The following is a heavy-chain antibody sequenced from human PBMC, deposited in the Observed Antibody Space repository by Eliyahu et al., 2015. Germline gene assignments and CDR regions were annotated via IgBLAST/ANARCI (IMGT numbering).Heavy chain of an antibody. CDR3: AKGRPGYSSGWYWYFQH. D-gene: IGHD6-19*01. V-gene: IGHV3-9*01. Sequence: EVQLVESGGGLVQPGRSLRLSCAASGFTFDDYAMHWVRQAPGKGLEWVSGISWNSGSIGYADSVKGRFTISRDNAKNSLYLQMNSLRAEDTALYYCAKGRPGYSSGWYWYFQHWGQGTLVTVSS. J-gene: IGHJ1*01. CDR2: ISWNSGSI. CDR1: GFTFDDYA.